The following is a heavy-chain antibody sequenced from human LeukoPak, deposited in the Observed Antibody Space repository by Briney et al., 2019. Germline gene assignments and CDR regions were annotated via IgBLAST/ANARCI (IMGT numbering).Heavy chain of an antibody. CDR3: ARENYYGSGSGWFDP. D-gene: IGHD3-10*01. V-gene: IGHV1-2*02. J-gene: IGHJ5*02. CDR1: GYTFTGYY. CDR2: INPNSGGT. Sequence: ASVKVSCKASGYTFTGYYMHWVRQAPGQGLEGMGWINPNSGGTNYAQTFQGRVTMTRDTPISTAYMELSRLRSDDTAVYYCARENYYGSGSGWFDPWGQGTLVTVSS.